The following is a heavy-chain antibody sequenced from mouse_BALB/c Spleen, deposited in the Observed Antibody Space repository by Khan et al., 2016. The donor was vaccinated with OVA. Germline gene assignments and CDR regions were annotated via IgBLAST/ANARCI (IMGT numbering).Heavy chain of an antibody. CDR3: SRPPYFSYVMVY. Sequence: QIQLVQSGPELKKPGETVKISCKASGYTFTNYGMNWVKQTPGQGLKWMGWINTYTGEPTYVDDFKGRFAFSLETSASTAYLQINNLKNEDTARYFWSRPPYFSYVMVYWGQGTSDTVSS. CDR2: INTYTGEP. V-gene: IGHV9-3-1*01. CDR1: GYTFTNYG. J-gene: IGHJ4*01. D-gene: IGHD2-10*01.